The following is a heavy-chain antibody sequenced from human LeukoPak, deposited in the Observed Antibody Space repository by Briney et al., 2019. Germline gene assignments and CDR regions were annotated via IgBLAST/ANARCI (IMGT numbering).Heavy chain of an antibody. CDR2: IWYDGSNE. CDR1: GFTFSSYG. V-gene: IGHV3-33*01. Sequence: GGSLRLSCAASGFTFSSYGMHWVRQAPGKGLEWVAVIWYDGSNEYYADSVKGRFTISRDNSKNTLYLQMNSLRAEDTAVYYCARDRSSSWYGPGYWGQGTLVTVSS. D-gene: IGHD6-13*01. J-gene: IGHJ4*02. CDR3: ARDRSSSWYGPGY.